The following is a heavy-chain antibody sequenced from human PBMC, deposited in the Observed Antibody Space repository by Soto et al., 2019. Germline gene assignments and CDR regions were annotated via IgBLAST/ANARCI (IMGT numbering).Heavy chain of an antibody. Sequence: AGGSLRLSCAASGFTFSSYAMSWVRQAPGKGLEWVSAISGSGDSTYYADSVKGRFTISRDKSKNTLYLQMYSLRAEDTAIYYCAKEVIGTTTHFDYWGQGTLVTVSS. J-gene: IGHJ4*02. D-gene: IGHD1-7*01. V-gene: IGHV3-23*01. CDR1: GFTFSSYA. CDR3: AKEVIGTTTHFDY. CDR2: ISGSGDST.